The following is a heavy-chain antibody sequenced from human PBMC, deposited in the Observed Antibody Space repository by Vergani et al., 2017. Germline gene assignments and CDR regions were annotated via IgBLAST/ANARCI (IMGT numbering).Heavy chain of an antibody. D-gene: IGHD4-11*01. J-gene: IGHJ2*01. CDR2: IGTAGDT. Sequence: EVQLVESGGGLVQPGGSLRLSCAASGFTVSSNYMSWVRQAPGKGLEWVSAIGTAGDTYYPGSVKGRFTISRENAKNSLYLQMNSLRAGDTAVYYCARDRRLGYFDLWGRGTLVTVSS. CDR3: ARDRRLGYFDL. CDR1: GFTVSSNY. V-gene: IGHV3-13*01.